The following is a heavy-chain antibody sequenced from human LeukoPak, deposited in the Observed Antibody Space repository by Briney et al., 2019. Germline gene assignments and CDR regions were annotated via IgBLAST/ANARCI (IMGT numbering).Heavy chain of an antibody. J-gene: IGHJ4*02. CDR1: GFTFSSYG. Sequence: PGRSLRLSCAASGFTFSSYGMHWVRQAPGKGLEWVAVISYDGSNKYYADSVKGRFTISRDNSKNTLYLQMNSLRAEDTAVYYCARDPLDGGNSGRSHFDYWGQGTLVTVSS. CDR3: ARDPLDGGNSGRSHFDY. CDR2: ISYDGSNK. V-gene: IGHV3-30*03. D-gene: IGHD4-23*01.